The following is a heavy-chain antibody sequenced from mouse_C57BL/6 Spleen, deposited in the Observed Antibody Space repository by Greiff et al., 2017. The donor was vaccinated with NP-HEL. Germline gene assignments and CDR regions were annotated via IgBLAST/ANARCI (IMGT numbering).Heavy chain of an antibody. Sequence: QVQLPQPGAELVRPGSSVKLSCKASGYTFTSYWMHWVKQRPIQGLEWIGNIDPSDSETHYNQKFKDKATLTVDKSSSTAYMQLSSLTSEDSAVYYCARSRLITTVVPDYWGQGTTLTVSS. CDR2: IDPSDSET. J-gene: IGHJ2*01. CDR1: GYTFTSYW. CDR3: ARSRLITTVVPDY. D-gene: IGHD1-1*01. V-gene: IGHV1-52*01.